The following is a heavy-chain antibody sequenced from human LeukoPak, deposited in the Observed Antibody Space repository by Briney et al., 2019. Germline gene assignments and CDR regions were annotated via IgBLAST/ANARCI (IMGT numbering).Heavy chain of an antibody. V-gene: IGHV3-21*01. CDR1: GLTFSDYM. Sequence: PGGSLRLSCAASGLTFSDYMMSWVRQAPGKGLEWVSYTTSSGSYIYYADSVKGRFTISRDNARNSLYLQMNSLRAEDTAVYYCARPMSSSSPWLDLWGEGSLVTVSP. D-gene: IGHD6-6*01. J-gene: IGHJ5*02. CDR2: TTSSGSYI. CDR3: ARPMSSSSPWLDL.